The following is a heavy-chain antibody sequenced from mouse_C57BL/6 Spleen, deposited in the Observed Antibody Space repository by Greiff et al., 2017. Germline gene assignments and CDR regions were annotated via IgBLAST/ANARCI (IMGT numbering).Heavy chain of an antibody. D-gene: IGHD1-1*01. CDR3: ARGGYYGSSHYFDY. J-gene: IGHJ2*01. CDR2: INPSNGGT. Sequence: QVQLKQPGTELVKPGASVKLSCKASGYTFTSYWMHWVKQRPGQGLAWIGNINPSNGGTNYNEKFKSKATLTVDKSSSTAYMQLSSLTSEDSAVYYCARGGYYGSSHYFDYWGQGTTLTVSS. V-gene: IGHV1-53*01. CDR1: GYTFTSYW.